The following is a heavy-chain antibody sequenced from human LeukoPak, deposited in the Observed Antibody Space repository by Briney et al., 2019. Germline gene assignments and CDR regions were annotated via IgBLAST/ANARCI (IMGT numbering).Heavy chain of an antibody. V-gene: IGHV1-18*01. Sequence: ASVKVSCKASGYTFTSYGISWERQAPGQGLEWMGWISAYNGNTNYAQKLQGRVTMTTDTSTSTAYMELRSLRSDDTAVYYCARDGDDFWSGPYYFDYWGQGTLVTVSS. CDR2: ISAYNGNT. CDR3: ARDGDDFWSGPYYFDY. CDR1: GYTFTSYG. J-gene: IGHJ4*02. D-gene: IGHD3-3*01.